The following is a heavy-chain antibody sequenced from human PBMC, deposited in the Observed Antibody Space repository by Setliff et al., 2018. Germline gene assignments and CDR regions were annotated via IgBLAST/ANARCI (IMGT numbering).Heavy chain of an antibody. Sequence: ASVKVSCKASGYTFTGYYMHWVRQAPGQGLEWMGWINPNSGGTNYAQKFQGWVTMTRDTSISTAYMELSRLRSDDTAVYYCARGRDYGGTYLDGWGQGTLVTVSS. D-gene: IGHD4-17*01. CDR1: GYTFTGYY. V-gene: IGHV1-2*04. CDR3: ARGRDYGGTYLDG. J-gene: IGHJ4*02. CDR2: INPNSGGT.